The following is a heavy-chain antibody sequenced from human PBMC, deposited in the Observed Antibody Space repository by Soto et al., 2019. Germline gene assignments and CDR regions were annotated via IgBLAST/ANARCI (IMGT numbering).Heavy chain of an antibody. CDR3: ARGVSVTLSVIGRAPNTTHFDS. Sequence: AETLSLTCAASGASLSGFYWSWIRQSPGKGLEWIGEIDHSGITNHNTALKSRATMSVDTSKNQFSLKLRSVTAADTAVYYCARGVSVTLSVIGRAPNTTHFDSSSQ. J-gene: IGHJ4*02. D-gene: IGHD2-21*01. CDR2: IDHSGIT. V-gene: IGHV4-34*04. CDR1: GASLSGFY.